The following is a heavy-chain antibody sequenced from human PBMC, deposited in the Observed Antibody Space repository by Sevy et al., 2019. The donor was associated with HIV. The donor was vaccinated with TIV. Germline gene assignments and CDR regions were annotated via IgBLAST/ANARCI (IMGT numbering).Heavy chain of an antibody. CDR3: ARSYGSGSYYNVVVRPRGVKNPTYGMDV. CDR2: IIPIFGTA. V-gene: IGHV1-69*13. J-gene: IGHJ6*02. CDR1: GGTFSSYA. D-gene: IGHD3-10*01. Sequence: ASVKVSCKASGGTFSSYAISWVRQAPGQGLEWMGGIIPIFGTANYAQKFQGRVTITADESRSTAYMELSSLRSEDTAVYYCARSYGSGSYYNVVVRPRGVKNPTYGMDVWGQGTTVTVSS.